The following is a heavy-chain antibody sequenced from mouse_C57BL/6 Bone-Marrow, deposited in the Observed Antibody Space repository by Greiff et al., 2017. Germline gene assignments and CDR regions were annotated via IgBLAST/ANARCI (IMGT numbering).Heavy chain of an antibody. Sequence: VQLQQSGAELVRPGASVKLSCTASGFNIKDDYMHWVKQRPEQGLEWIGWIVPENGGTEYASKFQGKATITADTSSNTAYLQLSSRTSKDTAVNYCTTRYYYGSSDVGYWGQGTTLTVSS. D-gene: IGHD1-1*01. CDR2: IVPENGGT. CDR3: TTRYYYGSSDVGY. CDR1: GFNIKDDY. V-gene: IGHV14-4*01. J-gene: IGHJ2*01.